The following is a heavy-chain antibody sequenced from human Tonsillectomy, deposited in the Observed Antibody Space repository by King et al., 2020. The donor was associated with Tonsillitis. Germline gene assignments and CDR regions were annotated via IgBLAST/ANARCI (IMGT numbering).Heavy chain of an antibody. J-gene: IGHJ4*02. Sequence: QLVQSGAEVKKPGASVKVSCQASGYTFRSYGISWVRQAPGQGLQWMGWINAYNGNTNYAQKVQGRVTMTTDTSTSTAYMELRSLRSDDTAVYYCARDPLGFYDSSGYIDYWGQGTLVTVSS. D-gene: IGHD3-22*01. V-gene: IGHV1-18*01. CDR1: GYTFRSYG. CDR3: ARDPLGFYDSSGYIDY. CDR2: INAYNGNT.